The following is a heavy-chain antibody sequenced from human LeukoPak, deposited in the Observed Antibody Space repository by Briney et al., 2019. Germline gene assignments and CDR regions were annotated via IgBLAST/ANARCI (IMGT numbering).Heavy chain of an antibody. CDR2: INPNSGDT. D-gene: IGHD3-10*01. CDR3: ARGRSGSYSY. V-gene: IGHV1-2*02. J-gene: IGHJ4*02. CDR1: GYIFTGYY. Sequence: GASVKVSCKASGYIFTGYYMHWVRQAPGQGLEWMGWINPNSGDTNYAQKFQGRVTMTRDTSISTAYMELSRLRSDDTAVYYCARGRSGSYSYWGQGTLVTVSS.